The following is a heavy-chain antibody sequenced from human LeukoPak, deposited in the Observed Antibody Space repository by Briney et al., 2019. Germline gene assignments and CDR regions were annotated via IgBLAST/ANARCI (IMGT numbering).Heavy chain of an antibody. J-gene: IGHJ3*02. CDR3: ARDFMYAFDI. CDR1: GFTFSTYS. D-gene: IGHD3-10*02. V-gene: IGHV3-48*01. Sequence: PGGSLSLSCAASGFTFSTYSMNWVRQPPGKGLEWVSYISNYATSYADSVKGRFTISRDTAKNSLYLQMNSLRAEDTAVYYCARDFMYAFDIWGQGTMVTVSS. CDR2: ISNYAT.